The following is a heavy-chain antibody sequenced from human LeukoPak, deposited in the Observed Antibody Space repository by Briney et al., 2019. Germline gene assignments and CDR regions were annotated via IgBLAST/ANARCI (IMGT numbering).Heavy chain of an antibody. D-gene: IGHD2-2*01. Sequence: GSLRLSCAASGFTFSSYGMHWVRQAPGKGLEWVAFIRYDGSNKYYADSVKGRFTISRDNSKNTLYLQMNTLRAEDTAVYYCAKDEVDIVVVPAATLFDYWGQGTLVTVSS. J-gene: IGHJ4*02. CDR2: IRYDGSNK. CDR3: AKDEVDIVVVPAATLFDY. V-gene: IGHV3-30*02. CDR1: GFTFSSYG.